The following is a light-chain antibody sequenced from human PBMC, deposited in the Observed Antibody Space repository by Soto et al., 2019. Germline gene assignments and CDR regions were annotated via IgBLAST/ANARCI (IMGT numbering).Light chain of an antibody. J-gene: IGKJ1*01. CDR3: QQYNSSPT. CDR2: DAS. V-gene: IGKV1-5*01. Sequence: DIQMTQSPSTLSASVGDRVTITCRASQSISSWLDWYQQKPGKAPKLLIYDASSLESGVPSRFSGSGSGTEFTLTSSSRQPDDFVTYYCQQYNSSPTFGQGTKVEIK. CDR1: QSISSW.